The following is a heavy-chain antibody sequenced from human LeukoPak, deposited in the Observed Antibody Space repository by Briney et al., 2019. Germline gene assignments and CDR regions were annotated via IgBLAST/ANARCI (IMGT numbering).Heavy chain of an antibody. V-gene: IGHV3-74*01. Sequence: GGPLRLSCAASGFTFSNYWMHWVRQAPGKGVVWVSRNNSDGNSTSYADSVKGRFTISRDHSMNTLYMQINSLRAEDTAVYYCARDWSYDFWSGYYMEDWGQGTLVTVSS. CDR3: ARDWSYDFWSGYYMED. CDR2: NNSDGNST. D-gene: IGHD3-3*01. J-gene: IGHJ4*02. CDR1: GFTFSNYW.